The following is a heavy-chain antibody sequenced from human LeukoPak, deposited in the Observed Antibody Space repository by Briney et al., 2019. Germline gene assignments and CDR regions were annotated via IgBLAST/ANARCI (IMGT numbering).Heavy chain of an antibody. J-gene: IGHJ3*01. Sequence: PSETPSLTCTVSGGSIRSSYYYWGWIRQPPGKGLEWIGSIYDSGSTYYNPSLKSRVTISVDTSKNQFSLKQTSVTAADTVVYYCASASYSLWGQGTMVSVSS. CDR2: IYDSGST. CDR3: ASASYSL. CDR1: GGSIRSSYYY. D-gene: IGHD1-26*01. V-gene: IGHV4-39*01.